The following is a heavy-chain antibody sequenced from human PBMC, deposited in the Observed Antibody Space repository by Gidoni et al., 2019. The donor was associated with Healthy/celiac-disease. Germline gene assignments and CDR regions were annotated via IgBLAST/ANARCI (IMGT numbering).Heavy chain of an antibody. D-gene: IGHD3-10*01. V-gene: IGHV3-23*01. CDR1: GFPFSSYA. J-gene: IGHJ4*02. Sequence: EVQLLESGGGLVQPGGSLRLSCAASGFPFSSYAMSWVRQAPGKGREWVSASSGSCGSTYYAESVKGRFTISRDNSKNTLYLQMNSLRAEDTAVYYCATYGSGCYRGVPYYFDYWGQGTLVTVSS. CDR3: ATYGSGCYRGVPYYFDY. CDR2: SSGSCGST.